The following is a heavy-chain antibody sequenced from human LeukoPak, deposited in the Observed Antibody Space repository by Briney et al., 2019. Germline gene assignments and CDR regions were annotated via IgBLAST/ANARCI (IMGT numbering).Heavy chain of an antibody. Sequence: PSETLSLTCTVSGGSISSGGYYWSCIRHHPGKGLEWIGYIYYSGSTYYNPSLKSRVTISVDTSKNQFSLMLSSVTAADTAVYYCARVVTRLASWFDPWGQGTLVTVSS. CDR2: IYYSGST. CDR1: GGSISSGGYY. J-gene: IGHJ5*02. D-gene: IGHD2-21*02. CDR3: ARVVTRLASWFDP. V-gene: IGHV4-31*03.